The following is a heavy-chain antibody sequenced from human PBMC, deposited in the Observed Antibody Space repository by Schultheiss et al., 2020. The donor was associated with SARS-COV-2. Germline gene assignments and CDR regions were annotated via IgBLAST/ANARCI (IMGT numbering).Heavy chain of an antibody. J-gene: IGHJ4*02. Sequence: SETLSLTFTVSGGSITSYHWSWIRQTPGKGLEWIGYIHFLGRIAYNPSLKGRVTISGDMSKSQFSLNLNSVTAADTAVYYCARGEILSFETLYSLVYWGQGTLVTVSS. CDR3: ARGEILSFETLYSLVY. CDR2: IHFLGRI. V-gene: IGHV4-59*01. CDR1: GGSITSYH. D-gene: IGHD3-10*01.